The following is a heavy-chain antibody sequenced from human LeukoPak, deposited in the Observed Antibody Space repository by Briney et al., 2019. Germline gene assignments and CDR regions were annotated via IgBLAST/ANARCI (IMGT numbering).Heavy chain of an antibody. D-gene: IGHD5-12*01. J-gene: IGHJ5*02. CDR3: AKYGYTNPANLFDP. Sequence: PPGGSLRLSCAASGFTFSSYAMSWVRHAPGKGLEWVSAISGSGGSTYYADSVKGRFTISRDNSKNTLYLQMNSLRAEDTAVYYCAKYGYTNPANLFDPWGQGTLVTVSS. CDR1: GFTFSSYA. V-gene: IGHV3-23*01. CDR2: ISGSGGST.